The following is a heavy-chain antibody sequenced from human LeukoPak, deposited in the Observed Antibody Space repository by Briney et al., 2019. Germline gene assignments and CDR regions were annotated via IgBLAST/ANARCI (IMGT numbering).Heavy chain of an antibody. CDR2: IYTSGST. J-gene: IGHJ5*02. Sequence: SETLSLTCTVSGGSISSYYWSWIRQPAGKGLEWIGRIYTSGSTNYNPSLKSRVTMSVDTSKNQFSLKPSSVTAADTAVYYCARDRPYIYCSSTSCYWWFDPWGQGTLVTVSS. V-gene: IGHV4-4*07. D-gene: IGHD2-2*01. CDR3: ARDRPYIYCSSTSCYWWFDP. CDR1: GGSISSYY.